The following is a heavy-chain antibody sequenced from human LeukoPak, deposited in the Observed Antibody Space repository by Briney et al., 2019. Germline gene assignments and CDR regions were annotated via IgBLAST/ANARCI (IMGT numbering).Heavy chain of an antibody. CDR3: ARVQPHCSSTSCLGY. J-gene: IGHJ4*02. CDR2: FDPEDGET. Sequence: ASVKVSCKVSGYTLTELSMHWVRQAPGKGPEWMGGFDPEDGETIYAQKFQGRVTMTEDTSTDTAYMELNSLRSDDTAVYYCARVQPHCSSTSCLGYWGQGTLVTISS. CDR1: GYTLTELS. D-gene: IGHD2-2*01. V-gene: IGHV1-24*01.